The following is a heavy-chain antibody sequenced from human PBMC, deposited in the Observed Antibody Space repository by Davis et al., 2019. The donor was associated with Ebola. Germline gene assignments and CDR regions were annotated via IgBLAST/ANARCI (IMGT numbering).Heavy chain of an antibody. D-gene: IGHD2-2*01. Sequence: GESLKISCAASGFTFSSYSMNWVRQAPGKGLEWVSSISSSSGYIYYADSVKGRFTISRDNSKNTLYLQMNSLRAEDTAVYYCAKVFSELGYCSSTSCPGFDYWGQGTLVTVSS. J-gene: IGHJ4*02. CDR1: GFTFSSYS. V-gene: IGHV3-21*04. CDR3: AKVFSELGYCSSTSCPGFDY. CDR2: ISSSSGYI.